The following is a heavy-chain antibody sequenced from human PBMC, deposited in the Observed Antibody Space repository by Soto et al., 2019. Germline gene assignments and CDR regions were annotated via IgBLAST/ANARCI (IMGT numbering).Heavy chain of an antibody. Sequence: GGSLRLSCAASGFTVSSNYMSWVRQAPGKGLEWVSVIYSGGSTYYADSVKGRFTISRDNSKNTLYLQMNSLRAEDTAVYYCGRDSKSDDSTLEGGAVGCAPTVIDIANPLQSLPWG. CDR3: GRDSKSDDSTLEGGAVGCAPTVIDIANPLQSLP. D-gene: IGHD5-12*01. V-gene: IGHV3-66*01. CDR1: GFTVSSNY. J-gene: IGHJ5*02. CDR2: IYSGGST.